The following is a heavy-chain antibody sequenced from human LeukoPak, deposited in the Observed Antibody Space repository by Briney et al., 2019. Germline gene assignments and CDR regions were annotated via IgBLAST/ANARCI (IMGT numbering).Heavy chain of an antibody. CDR3: ARLNYKMYSSGWSFDY. Sequence: SETLSLTCAVYGGSFSGYYWSWIRQPPGKGLEWIGEINHSGSTNYNPSLKSRVTISVDTSKNQFSLKLSSVTAADTAVYYCARLNYKMYSSGWSFDYWGQGTLVTVSS. J-gene: IGHJ4*02. V-gene: IGHV4-34*01. D-gene: IGHD6-19*01. CDR2: INHSGST. CDR1: GGSFSGYY.